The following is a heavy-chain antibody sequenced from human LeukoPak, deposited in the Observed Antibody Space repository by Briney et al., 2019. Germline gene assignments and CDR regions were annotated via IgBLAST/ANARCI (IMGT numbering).Heavy chain of an antibody. J-gene: IGHJ4*02. CDR1: GGSFSGYY. D-gene: IGHD5-24*01. V-gene: IGHV4-34*01. CDR3: ARGXGYNYY. CDR2: INHSGST. Sequence: SETLSLTCAVYGGSFSGYYWSWIRQPPGKGLEWIGEINHSGSTNYNPSLKSRVTISLDTPKNQFSLKLSSVTAADTAVYYCARGXGYNYYWGQGTLVTVSS.